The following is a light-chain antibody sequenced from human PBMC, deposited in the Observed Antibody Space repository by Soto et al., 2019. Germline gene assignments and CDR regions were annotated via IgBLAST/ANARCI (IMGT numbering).Light chain of an antibody. CDR1: SSNIGSNT. CDR3: AAWDDSRNGYV. J-gene: IGLJ1*01. CDR2: SNT. Sequence: QPVLTQPPPASGTRGQRVSIYCYGTSSNIGSNTLNWYHQPSATAPTLFLCSNTQRPSGFPGRFSGSQSDTSASLALPPPQSEDEADDYCAAWDDSRNGYVFGTGTKVPLL. V-gene: IGLV1-44*01.